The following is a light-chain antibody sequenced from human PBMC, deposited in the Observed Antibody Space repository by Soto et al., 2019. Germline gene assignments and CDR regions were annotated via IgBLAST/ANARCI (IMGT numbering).Light chain of an antibody. CDR1: QSVSTY. CDR2: DAS. CDR3: QQRSNWPLT. J-gene: IGKJ4*01. Sequence: EIVLTQSPATVSLSPGERATLSCRASQSVSTYLAWYQQKPGQAPRLLIYDASNRATGIPARFSGSASGTDFTLTISSLEPEDFAVYYCQQRSNWPLTFGGGTKVDIK. V-gene: IGKV3-11*01.